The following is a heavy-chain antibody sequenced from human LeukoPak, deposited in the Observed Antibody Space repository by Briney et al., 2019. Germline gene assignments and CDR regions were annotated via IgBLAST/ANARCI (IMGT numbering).Heavy chain of an antibody. D-gene: IGHD3-10*01. Sequence: GGSLRLSCAASGFTFSIYAMSWVRQAPGKGLEWVSTISVSGASTYYADSVKGRFTISRDNSQNTLYLQMNSLRVEDTAVYYCAKKGSPGYYYYYMDVWGKGTTVTVSS. CDR2: ISVSGAST. J-gene: IGHJ6*03. CDR3: AKKGSPGYYYYYMDV. CDR1: GFTFSIYA. V-gene: IGHV3-23*01.